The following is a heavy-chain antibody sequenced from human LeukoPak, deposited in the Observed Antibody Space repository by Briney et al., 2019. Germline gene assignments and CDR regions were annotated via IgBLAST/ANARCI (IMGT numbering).Heavy chain of an antibody. CDR3: ASDLAVAGTSRFDP. CDR2: ISAYNGNT. CDR1: GYTFTSYG. J-gene: IGHJ5*02. V-gene: IGHV1-18*01. Sequence: GALVKVSCKASGYTFTSYGISWVRQAPGQGLEWMGWISAYNGNTNYAQKLQGRVTITADESTSTAYMELSSLRSEDTAVYYCASDLAVAGTSRFDPWGQGTLVTVSS. D-gene: IGHD6-19*01.